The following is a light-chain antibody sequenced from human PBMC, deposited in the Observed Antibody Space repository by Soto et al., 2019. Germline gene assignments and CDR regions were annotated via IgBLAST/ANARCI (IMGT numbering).Light chain of an antibody. Sequence: EIVITQSPATLSASPGERATLSCRASQSVSSNLAWYQQKPGQAPRLLIYGASTRATGIPARISGSGSGTEFTLTITSLQSEDFAVYYCQQYNKWRTFGQGTKV. CDR3: QQYNKWRT. CDR1: QSVSSN. V-gene: IGKV3-15*01. CDR2: GAS. J-gene: IGKJ1*01.